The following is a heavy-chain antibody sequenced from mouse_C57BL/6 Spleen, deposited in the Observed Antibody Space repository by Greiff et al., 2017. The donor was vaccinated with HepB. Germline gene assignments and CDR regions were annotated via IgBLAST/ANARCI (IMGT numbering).Heavy chain of an antibody. V-gene: IGHV1-81*01. Sequence: QVQLKQSGAELARPGASVKLSCKASGYTFTSYGISWVKQRTGQGLEWIGEIYPRSGNTYYNEKFKGKATLTADKSSSTAYMELRSLTSEDSAVYFCAREGNHGYAMDYWGQGTSVTVSS. J-gene: IGHJ4*01. D-gene: IGHD2-1*01. CDR2: IYPRSGNT. CDR1: GYTFTSYG. CDR3: AREGNHGYAMDY.